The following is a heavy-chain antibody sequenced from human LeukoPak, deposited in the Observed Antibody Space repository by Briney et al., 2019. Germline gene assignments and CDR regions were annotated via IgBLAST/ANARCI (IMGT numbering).Heavy chain of an antibody. CDR3: LTEGSYCSGGSCFKKIDY. CDR2: IYTSGST. J-gene: IGHJ4*02. Sequence: SETLSLTCTVSGGSISSYYWSWIRQPAGKGLEWIGRIYTSGSTNYNPSLKSRVTISVDTSKNQFSLKLSSVTAADTAVYYCLTEGSYCSGGSCFKKIDYWGQGTLVTVSS. CDR1: GGSISSYY. V-gene: IGHV4-4*07. D-gene: IGHD2-15*01.